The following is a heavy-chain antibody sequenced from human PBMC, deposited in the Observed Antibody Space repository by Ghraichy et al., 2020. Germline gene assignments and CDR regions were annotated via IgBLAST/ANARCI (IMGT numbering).Heavy chain of an antibody. CDR3: ARDYVYVWSGY. D-gene: IGHD3-16*01. CDR2: ISSSSSTI. J-gene: IGHJ4*02. Sequence: GESLNISCAASGFTFSSYSMNWVRQAPGKGLEWVSYISSSSSTIYYADAVKGRFTISRDNAKNSLYLQMNSLRAEDTAVYYCARDYVYVWSGYWGQGTLVTVSS. V-gene: IGHV3-48*01. CDR1: GFTFSSYS.